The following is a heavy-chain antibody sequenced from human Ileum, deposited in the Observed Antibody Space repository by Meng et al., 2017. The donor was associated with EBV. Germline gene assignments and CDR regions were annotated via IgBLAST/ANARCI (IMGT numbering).Heavy chain of an antibody. CDR3: ARRDTAWFDP. Sequence: QLHLQESDPGLVKPSETLSLTCSVSGGSITSYSYYWGWIRQPPGKGLEWIATIYHTGSTYYNPSLKSRVTISVDTSKNEFSLKVTSVTAADTALYYCARRDTAWFDPWGRGTLVTGSS. V-gene: IGHV4-39*01. CDR1: GGSITSYSYY. CDR2: IYHTGST. J-gene: IGHJ5*02. D-gene: IGHD2-21*02.